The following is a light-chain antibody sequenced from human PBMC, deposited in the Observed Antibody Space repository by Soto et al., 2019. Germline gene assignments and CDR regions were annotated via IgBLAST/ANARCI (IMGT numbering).Light chain of an antibody. V-gene: IGKV3-20*01. Sequence: EIVLTQSPGTLSLSPGERATLSCRASQSVSSSYLAWYQQKPGQAPRPLIYGASSRATGIPDRFSGSGSRTDFTLTISRLEPEDLAVYYCQQYGSSPFTFGQGTKLEIK. CDR3: QQYGSSPFT. CDR2: GAS. CDR1: QSVSSSY. J-gene: IGKJ2*01.